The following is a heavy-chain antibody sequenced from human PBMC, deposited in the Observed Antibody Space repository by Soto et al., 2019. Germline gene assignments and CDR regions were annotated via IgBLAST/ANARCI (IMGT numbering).Heavy chain of an antibody. J-gene: IGHJ4*02. V-gene: IGHV1-69*06. CDR2: IIPLYGTV. CDR1: GGTFNSYG. Sequence: QDHLAQSGAEVKKPGSSVTVSCKASGGTFNSYGISWVRQAPGQGLDWMGVIIPLYGTVNYAQKFQGRVTMTWDTSLNTAYMELSSLMSEDTAVYYCARPPGYISDWYYFDLWGQGTLVTVSS. D-gene: IGHD6-19*01. CDR3: ARPPGYISDWYYFDL.